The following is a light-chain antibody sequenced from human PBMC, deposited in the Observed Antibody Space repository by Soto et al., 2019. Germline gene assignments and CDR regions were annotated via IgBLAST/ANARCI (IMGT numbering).Light chain of an antibody. Sequence: DIQMTQSPSSLSASVGDRVTITCRANQSVSDSLNWYQQKPGKVPKLLIYAASSLRSGVPSRISGSGSGTDFTLTISSLQPEDSATYYCLQNHNYPRTFGQGTKVEI. V-gene: IGKV1-39*01. CDR2: AAS. J-gene: IGKJ1*01. CDR1: QSVSDS. CDR3: LQNHNYPRT.